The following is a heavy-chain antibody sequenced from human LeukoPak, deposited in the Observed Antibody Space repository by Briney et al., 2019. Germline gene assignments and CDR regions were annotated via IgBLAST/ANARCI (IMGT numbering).Heavy chain of an antibody. CDR1: GFTFSSYE. CDR3: ARDPISGQGTAFDI. Sequence: GGSLRLSCAASGFTFSSYEMNWVRQAPGKGLEWVSYISSSGSTIYYADSVKGRFTISRDNAKNSLYLQMNSLRAEDTAVYYCARDPISGQGTAFDIWGQGTMVTVSS. J-gene: IGHJ3*02. D-gene: IGHD1-1*01. CDR2: ISSSGSTI. V-gene: IGHV3-48*03.